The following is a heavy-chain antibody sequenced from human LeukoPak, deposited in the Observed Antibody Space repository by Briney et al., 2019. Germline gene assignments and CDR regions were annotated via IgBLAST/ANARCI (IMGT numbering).Heavy chain of an antibody. J-gene: IGHJ4*02. CDR1: GYSFISYW. CDR2: IYPGDSDT. D-gene: IGHD3-22*01. Sequence: GESLKISCKGSGYSFISYWIGWVRQMPGKGLEWMGIIYPGDSDTRYSPSFQGQVTISADKSISTAYLQWSSLKASDTAMYYCARLMDYYDSSGQGLDYWGQGTLVTVSS. CDR3: ARLMDYYDSSGQGLDY. V-gene: IGHV5-51*01.